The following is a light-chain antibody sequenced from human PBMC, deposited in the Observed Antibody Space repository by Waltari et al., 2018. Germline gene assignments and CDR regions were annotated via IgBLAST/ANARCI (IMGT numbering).Light chain of an antibody. CDR2: WAS. V-gene: IGKV4-1*01. CDR3: QQYYSSPRT. CDR1: QSLLYNSNNKNY. Sequence: DIVMTQSPDSLAVSLGERATIHCKSSQSLLYNSNNKNYLAWYQQSPGQPPKLLFYWASIGESGVPDRFSGSGSGTDFTLTISSLQAEDVAVYYCQQYYSSPRTFGGGTKVEI. J-gene: IGKJ4*01.